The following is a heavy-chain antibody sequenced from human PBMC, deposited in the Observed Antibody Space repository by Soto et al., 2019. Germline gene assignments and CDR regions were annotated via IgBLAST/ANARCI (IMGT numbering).Heavy chain of an antibody. CDR1: GYTFTSYG. Sequence: ASVKVSCKASGYTFTSYGISWVRQAPGQGLEWMGWISAYNGNTNYAQKLQGRVTMTTETSTSTAYMELRSLRSDDTAVYYCARGPLAGSYYYYGMDVWGQGTTVTVSS. CDR3: ARGPLAGSYYYYGMDV. V-gene: IGHV1-18*04. D-gene: IGHD2-15*01. J-gene: IGHJ6*02. CDR2: ISAYNGNT.